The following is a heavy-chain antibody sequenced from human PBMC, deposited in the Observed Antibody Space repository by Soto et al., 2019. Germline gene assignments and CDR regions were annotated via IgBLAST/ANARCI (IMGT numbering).Heavy chain of an antibody. Sequence: GESLKISCKASGYRFTSYWITWLRQMPGKGLEWMGKIDSSDSYTNYNPSFQGHVSISADKSITTAYLQWTSLKASDTAMYYCARSDYGDYGGLDVWCQGTTVTVSS. D-gene: IGHD4-17*01. CDR1: GYRFTSYW. V-gene: IGHV5-10-1*01. J-gene: IGHJ6*02. CDR2: IDSSDSYT. CDR3: ARSDYGDYGGLDV.